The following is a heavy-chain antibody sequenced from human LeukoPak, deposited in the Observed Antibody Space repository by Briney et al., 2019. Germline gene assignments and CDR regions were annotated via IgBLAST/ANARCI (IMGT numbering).Heavy chain of an antibody. CDR1: GYTFTDYY. CDR2: ISAYIGNT. J-gene: IGHJ3*02. Sequence: ASVKVSCKASGYTFTDYYIHSGRQAPGQGREWMGWISAYIGNTNYAQKLQGRVTMTTDTSTSTAYMELRSLRSDDRAVYYCARGGYYYDLDDAFHIWGQGTMVTVSS. V-gene: IGHV1-18*04. D-gene: IGHD3-22*01. CDR3: ARGGYYYDLDDAFHI.